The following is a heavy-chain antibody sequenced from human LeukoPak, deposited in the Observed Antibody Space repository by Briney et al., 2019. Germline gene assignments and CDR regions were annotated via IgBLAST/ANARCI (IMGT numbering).Heavy chain of an antibody. CDR1: GGSFSGYY. CDR2: INHSGST. Sequence: SETLSLTCAVYGGSFSGYYWSWIRQPPGKGLEWIGEINHSGSTNYNPSLKSRVTISVATSKNQFSLKLSSVTAADTAVYYCARNARAYYDFWSGYPYYFDYWGQGTLVTVSS. J-gene: IGHJ4*02. D-gene: IGHD3-3*01. V-gene: IGHV4-34*01. CDR3: ARNARAYYDFWSGYPYYFDY.